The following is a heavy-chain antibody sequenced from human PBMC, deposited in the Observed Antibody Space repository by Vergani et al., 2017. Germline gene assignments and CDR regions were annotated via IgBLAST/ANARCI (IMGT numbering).Heavy chain of an antibody. D-gene: IGHD1-26*01. J-gene: IGHJ3*02. V-gene: IGHV1-18*01. CDR2: ISAYNGNT. CDR3: AXDRAVGATMGAFDI. Sequence: QVQLVQSGAEVKKPGASGKVSCKASGYTFTSYGISWVRQAPGQGLEWMGWISAYNGNTNYAQKLQGRVPMTTDTSTSTAYMELRSLRSDDTAVYYCAXDRAVGATMGAFDIWGQGTMVTVSS. CDR1: GYTFTSYG.